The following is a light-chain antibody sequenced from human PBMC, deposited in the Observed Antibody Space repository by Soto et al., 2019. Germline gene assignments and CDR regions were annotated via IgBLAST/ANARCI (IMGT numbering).Light chain of an antibody. Sequence: QSALTQPASVSGSPGQSITISYTSYNLVSWYQHHPGKAPKLMIYEGSNRPSGVSDRFFGSKSGNTASLTISGLQAEDEADYYCSSYAGAVVFGGGTKLTVL. V-gene: IGLV2-23*01. J-gene: IGLJ2*01. CDR3: SSYAGAVV. CDR2: EGS. CDR1: YNL.